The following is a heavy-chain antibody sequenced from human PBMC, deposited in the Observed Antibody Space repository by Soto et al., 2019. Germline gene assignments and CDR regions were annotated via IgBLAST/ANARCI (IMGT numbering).Heavy chain of an antibody. Sequence: LSLTCAVNGGSFSGYYWSLIRQPPGKGLEWIGEIYHSGSTNYNPSLKSRVTISVDTSKNQFSLRLTSVTAADTGVYYCARGGYSSGYGWFDPWGQGTPVTVSS. J-gene: IGHJ5*02. V-gene: IGHV4-34*01. D-gene: IGHD6-19*01. CDR2: IYHSGST. CDR1: GGSFSGYY. CDR3: ARGGYSSGYGWFDP.